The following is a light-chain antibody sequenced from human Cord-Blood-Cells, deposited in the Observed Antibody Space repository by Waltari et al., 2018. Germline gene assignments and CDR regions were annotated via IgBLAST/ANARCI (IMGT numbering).Light chain of an antibody. Sequence: QSALTQPASVSGSPGQPIPISCTGTSSDVGSYNFVSWYQQHPGKAPNFMIYEGSKRPPGVSNRCSDSRSGNTDSLTISGLQAEDEADYCCCSYAGSSTGVFGGGTKLTVL. CDR1: SSDVGSYNF. J-gene: IGLJ2*01. CDR2: EGS. V-gene: IGLV2-23*01. CDR3: CSYAGSSTGV.